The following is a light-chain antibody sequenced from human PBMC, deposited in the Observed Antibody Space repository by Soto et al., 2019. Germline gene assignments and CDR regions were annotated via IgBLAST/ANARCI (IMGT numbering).Light chain of an antibody. CDR1: SSDVGAYNY. V-gene: IGLV2-14*01. CDR3: SSYTSATTYV. Sequence: QSVLTQPAPVSGSHGQPITLSCTGTSSDVGAYNYDSWYQQHPGKVPKLIIYDVNNRPSGVSNRFSGSKSGNTASLTISGLQTEDEADYYCSSYTSATTYVFGTGTKVTVL. CDR2: DVN. J-gene: IGLJ1*01.